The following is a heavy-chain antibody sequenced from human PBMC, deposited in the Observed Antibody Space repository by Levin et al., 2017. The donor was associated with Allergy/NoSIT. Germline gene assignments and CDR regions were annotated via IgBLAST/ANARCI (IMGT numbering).Heavy chain of an antibody. CDR3: ARDVDYGDDAGYFDY. Sequence: SCAASGFTFSSYAMHWVRQAPGKGLEWVAVISYDGSNKYYADSVKGRFTISRDNSKNTLYLQMNSLRAEDTAVYYCARDVDYGDDAGYFDYWGQGTLVTVSS. D-gene: IGHD4-17*01. CDR1: GFTFSSYA. CDR2: ISYDGSNK. J-gene: IGHJ4*02. V-gene: IGHV3-30-3*01.